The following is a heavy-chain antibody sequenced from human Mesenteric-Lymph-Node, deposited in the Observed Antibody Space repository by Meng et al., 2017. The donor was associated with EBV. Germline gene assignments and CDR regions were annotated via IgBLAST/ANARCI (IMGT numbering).Heavy chain of an antibody. CDR3: ARVKPSIWFGELFYYFDY. CDR2: MNNGGTS. Sequence: VQLQWGGGGLLKPSETLSLTCAVYGESFSGFYWSWARQAPGKGLEWIGEMNNGGTSNYNPSLESRVHISVDPSKNQFSLNLRSVPAADTAVYYCARVKPSIWFGELFYYFDYWGPGTLVTVSS. V-gene: IGHV4-34*01. CDR1: GESFSGFY. J-gene: IGHJ4*02. D-gene: IGHD3-10*01.